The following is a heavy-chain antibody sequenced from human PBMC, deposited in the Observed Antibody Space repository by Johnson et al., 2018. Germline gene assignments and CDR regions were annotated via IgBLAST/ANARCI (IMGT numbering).Heavy chain of an antibody. D-gene: IGHD3-10*01. J-gene: IGHJ6*02. CDR3: AIFYGSGSFYYYGMDV. Sequence: VQLVQSGGGLVQPGGSLRLSCAASGFTFSSYGMHWVRQAPGKGLEWVAVISYDGSNKYYADSVKGRFTISRDNSKNTLYLQMNSLRAEDTAVYYCAIFYGSGSFYYYGMDVWGQGTTVTGSS. V-gene: IGHV3-30*03. CDR2: ISYDGSNK. CDR1: GFTFSSYG.